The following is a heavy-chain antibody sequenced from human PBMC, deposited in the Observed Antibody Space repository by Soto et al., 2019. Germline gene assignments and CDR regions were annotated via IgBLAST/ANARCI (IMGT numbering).Heavy chain of an antibody. CDR1: GYTLTELS. Sequence: ASVKVSCKVSGYTLTELSMHWVRQAPGKGLEWMGGFDPEDGETIYAQKFQGRVTMTEDTSTDTAYMELSSLRSEDTAVYYCATQNKNIVVVPAAIGRAFDIWGQGTMVTVS. CDR2: FDPEDGET. V-gene: IGHV1-24*01. D-gene: IGHD2-2*02. J-gene: IGHJ3*02. CDR3: ATQNKNIVVVPAAIGRAFDI.